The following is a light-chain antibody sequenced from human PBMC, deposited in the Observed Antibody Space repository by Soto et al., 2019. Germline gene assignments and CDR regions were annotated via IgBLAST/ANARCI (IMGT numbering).Light chain of an antibody. J-gene: IGLJ1*01. CDR3: QSYDSSLSGFV. V-gene: IGLV1-40*01. CDR2: GNS. CDR1: SSNIGAGYD. Sequence: QSVLTQPPSVSWAPGQRVTISFTGSSSNIGAGYDLHWYLQLPGTAPKLLIFGNSNRPSGVPDRYSGSKSGTLASLAIAGFQAEDDADYYCQSYDSSLSGFVFGTGTKVTVL.